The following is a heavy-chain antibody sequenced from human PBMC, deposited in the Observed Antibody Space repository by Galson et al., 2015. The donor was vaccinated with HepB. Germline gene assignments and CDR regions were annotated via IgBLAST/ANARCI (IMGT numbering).Heavy chain of an antibody. CDR1: GITFSGFT. D-gene: IGHD2-21*01. Sequence: SLRLSCAVSGITFSGFTMQWIRQVPGKGLEWVALISYDGKNKYFADSVKGRFTISRDNLKSTLFLHMNSLRADDTAVYYCAREIHENCGDSDCYLGLDYWGQGALVTVSS. CDR3: AREIHENCGDSDCYLGLDY. J-gene: IGHJ4*02. V-gene: IGHV3-30*04. CDR2: ISYDGKNK.